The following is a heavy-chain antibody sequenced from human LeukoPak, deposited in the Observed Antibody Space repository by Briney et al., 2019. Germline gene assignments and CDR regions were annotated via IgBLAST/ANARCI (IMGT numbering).Heavy chain of an antibody. V-gene: IGHV3-30*02. Sequence: PGGSLRLSCAASGFTFSSYGMHWVRQAPGKGLEWVAFIRYDGSNKYYADSVKGRFTTSRDNSKNSLYLQMNSLRAEDTAVYYCAKDQGHSSSPNDAFDFWGQGTMVTVSS. D-gene: IGHD6-6*01. CDR3: AKDQGHSSSPNDAFDF. CDR2: IRYDGSNK. CDR1: GFTFSSYG. J-gene: IGHJ3*01.